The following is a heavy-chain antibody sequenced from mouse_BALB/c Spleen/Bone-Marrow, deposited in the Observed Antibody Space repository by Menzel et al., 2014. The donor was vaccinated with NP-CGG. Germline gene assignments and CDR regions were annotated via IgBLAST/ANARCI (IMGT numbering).Heavy chain of an antibody. V-gene: IGHV5-6-5*01. Sequence: EVQGVESGGGLAKPGGSLKLSCAASGFTFSSYAMSWVRQTPEKRLEWVASISSGGSTFYPDSVKGRFTISRENARNILYLQMSSLRSEDTAMYYCVYGNYSYYYAMDFWGQGTSVTVSS. D-gene: IGHD2-1*01. J-gene: IGHJ4*01. CDR2: ISSGGST. CDR1: GFTFSSYA. CDR3: VYGNYSYYYAMDF.